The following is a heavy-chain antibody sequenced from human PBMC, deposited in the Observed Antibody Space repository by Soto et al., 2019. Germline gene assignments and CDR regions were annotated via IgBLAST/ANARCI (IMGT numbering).Heavy chain of an antibody. V-gene: IGHV3-30*18. CDR2: ISYDGSNK. D-gene: IGHD6-19*01. CDR1: GFTCSSYG. CDR3: AKVAVAGTRVGTTFDY. J-gene: IGHJ4*02. Sequence: GSLRLSFAAAGFTCSSYGMHWVREAPGKGLEWVAVISYDGSNKYYADSVKGRFTISRDNSKNTLYLQMNSLRAEDTAVYYCAKVAVAGTRVGTTFDYWGQGTLVTVSS.